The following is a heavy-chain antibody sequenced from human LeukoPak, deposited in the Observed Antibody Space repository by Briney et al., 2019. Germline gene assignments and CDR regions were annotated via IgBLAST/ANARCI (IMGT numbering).Heavy chain of an antibody. Sequence: GGSLRLSCAASGFTFSDYAMSWVRQAPGKGLEWVSAISGRGDSTYYADSVKGRFTISRDNSKNTLYLQMNSLRAEDTAVYYCAKCYYDSSGSDDAFDIWGQGTMVTVSS. CDR3: AKCYYDSSGSDDAFDI. V-gene: IGHV3-23*01. J-gene: IGHJ3*02. D-gene: IGHD3-22*01. CDR2: ISGRGDST. CDR1: GFTFSDYA.